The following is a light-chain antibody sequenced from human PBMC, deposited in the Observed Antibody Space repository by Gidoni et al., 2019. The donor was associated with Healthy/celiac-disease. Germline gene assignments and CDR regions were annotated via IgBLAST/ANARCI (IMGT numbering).Light chain of an antibody. J-gene: IGKJ1*01. Sequence: DIQMTQSPSSLSASVGDRVTITCRASQSISSYLNWYQQKPGKAPKLLIYAASSLQSGVPSRFSGSGYGTDFTLTISSLQPEDFATYYCQQSYSTPPAFXQXTKVEIK. CDR1: QSISSY. V-gene: IGKV1-39*01. CDR2: AAS. CDR3: QQSYSTPPA.